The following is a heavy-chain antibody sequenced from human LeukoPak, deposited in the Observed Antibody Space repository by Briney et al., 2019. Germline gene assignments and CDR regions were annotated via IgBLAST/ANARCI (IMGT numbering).Heavy chain of an antibody. D-gene: IGHD3-16*01. CDR3: ARHNCYDS. CDR1: GYSFSSYS. V-gene: IGHV5-51*01. CDR2: IHGGDFNV. Sequence: GESLKISCKASGYSFSSYSIAWVRQVPGKGLEWMGMIHGGDFNVIYSPPFQGQVTISVDKSINTAYLQWSSLKASDSALYYCARHNCYDSWGQGTLVTVSS. J-gene: IGHJ4*02.